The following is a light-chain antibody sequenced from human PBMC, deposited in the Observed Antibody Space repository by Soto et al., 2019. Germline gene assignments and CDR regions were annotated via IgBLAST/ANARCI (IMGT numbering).Light chain of an antibody. CDR2: KAS. CDR3: QQSYKTPQT. CDR1: QTISSW. Sequence: DIQMTQSPSTLSGSVGDRVTITCRASQTISSWLAWYQQKPGKAPKLLIYKASTLPSGVPSRFSGSRPGTNFTLTINSLQPEDFATYYCQQSYKTPQTFGQGTKVDIK. V-gene: IGKV1-5*03. J-gene: IGKJ1*01.